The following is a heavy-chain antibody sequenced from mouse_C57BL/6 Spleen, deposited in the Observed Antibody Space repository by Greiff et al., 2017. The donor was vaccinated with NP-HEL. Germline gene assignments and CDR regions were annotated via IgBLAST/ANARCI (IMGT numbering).Heavy chain of an antibody. Sequence: QVQLQQPGAELVMPGASVKLSCKASGYTFTSYWMHWVKQRPGQGLEWIGEIDPSDSYTNYNQKFKGKSTLTVDKSSSTAYMQLSSLTSDDSAVYYCARPAQATYAMDYWGQGTSVTVSS. J-gene: IGHJ4*01. CDR3: ARPAQATYAMDY. D-gene: IGHD3-2*02. CDR1: GYTFTSYW. V-gene: IGHV1-69*01. CDR2: IDPSDSYT.